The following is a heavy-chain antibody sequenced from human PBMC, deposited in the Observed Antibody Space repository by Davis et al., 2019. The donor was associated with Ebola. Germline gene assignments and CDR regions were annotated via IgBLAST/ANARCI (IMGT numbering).Heavy chain of an antibody. J-gene: IGHJ6*02. CDR2: ISSSSSYI. CDR1: GFTFSSYS. V-gene: IGHV3-21*01. CDR3: ARAIAYYYYGMDV. Sequence: GEPLKISCAASGFTFSSYSMNWVRQAPGKGLEWVSSISSSSSYIYYADSVKGRFTISRDNAKNSLYLQMNSLRAEDTAVYYCARAIAYYYYGMDVWGQGTTVTVSS.